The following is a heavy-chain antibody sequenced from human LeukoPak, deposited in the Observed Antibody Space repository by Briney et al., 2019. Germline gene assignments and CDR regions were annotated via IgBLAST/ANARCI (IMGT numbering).Heavy chain of an antibody. J-gene: IGHJ4*02. V-gene: IGHV4-38-2*02. CDR1: GYSISSAYF. Sequence: SETLSLTCTVSGYSISSAYFWGWIRQPPGKGLEWIGSIYHSGSTYYNPSLKSRVTISVDTSKNQFSLKLSSVTAADTAVYYCARDAYYYGSGSDYWGQGTLVTVSS. CDR3: ARDAYYYGSGSDY. D-gene: IGHD3-10*01. CDR2: IYHSGST.